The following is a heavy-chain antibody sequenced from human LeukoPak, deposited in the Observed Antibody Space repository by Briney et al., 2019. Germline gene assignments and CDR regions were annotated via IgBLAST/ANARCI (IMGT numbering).Heavy chain of an antibody. V-gene: IGHV1-2*02. Sequence: ASVKVSCKASGYTFTGYYMHWVRQAPGQGLEWMGWINPNSGGTNYAQKFQGRVTMTRDTSISTAYMELSRLRSDDTAVYYCARAPRYYDFWSGYCDYWGQGTLVTVSS. D-gene: IGHD3-3*01. CDR3: ARAPRYYDFWSGYCDY. CDR1: GYTFTGYY. CDR2: INPNSGGT. J-gene: IGHJ4*02.